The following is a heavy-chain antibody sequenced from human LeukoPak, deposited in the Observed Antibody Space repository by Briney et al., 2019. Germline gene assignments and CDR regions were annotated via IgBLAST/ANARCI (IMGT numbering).Heavy chain of an antibody. CDR3: AREGTAAAGDY. V-gene: IGHV3-7*04. Sequence: GGSLRLSCAASGFIFSSYWMSWVRQAPGKGLEWVANIKQDGSEKNYVDSVKGRFTISRDNAKNSLYLQMNSLRAEDTAEYYCAREGTAAAGDYWGQGTLVTVSS. J-gene: IGHJ4*02. CDR1: GFIFSSYW. CDR2: IKQDGSEK. D-gene: IGHD6-13*01.